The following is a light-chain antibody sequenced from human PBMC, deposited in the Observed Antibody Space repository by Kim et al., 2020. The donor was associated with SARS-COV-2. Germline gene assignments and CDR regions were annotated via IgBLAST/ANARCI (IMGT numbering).Light chain of an antibody. CDR3: SSYTSSSTLV. V-gene: IGLV2-14*03. Sequence: QSALTQPASASGSPGQSLTISCTGTSSDVGVYNYVPWYQQHPGKAPKLMIYDVSNRPSGVSNRFSGSKSGNTASLTISGLQAEDEADYYCSSYTSSSTLVFGGGTQLTVL. J-gene: IGLJ2*01. CDR2: DVS. CDR1: SSDVGVYNY.